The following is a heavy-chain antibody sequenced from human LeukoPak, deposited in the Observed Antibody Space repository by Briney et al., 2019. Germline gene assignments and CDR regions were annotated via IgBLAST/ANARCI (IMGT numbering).Heavy chain of an antibody. CDR2: IIPIFGTA. J-gene: IGHJ5*02. D-gene: IGHD1-14*01. Sequence: SVKVSCKASGYTFTGYYLHWVRQAPGQGLEWMGGIIPIFGTANYAQKFQGRVTITADESTSTAYMELSSLRSEDTAVYYCATGPAQRFDPWGQGTLVTVSS. V-gene: IGHV1-69*13. CDR1: GYTFTGYY. CDR3: ATGPAQRFDP.